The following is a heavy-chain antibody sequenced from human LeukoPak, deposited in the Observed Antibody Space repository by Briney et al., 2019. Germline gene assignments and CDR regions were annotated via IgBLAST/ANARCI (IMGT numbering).Heavy chain of an antibody. D-gene: IGHD2-8*01. V-gene: IGHV1-46*01. CDR2: INPSGGST. CDR1: GYTFTSYY. Sequence: ASVKVSCKASGYTFTSYYVHWVRQDPGQGLEWMGVINPSGGSTNYAQKFQGRVTLTEDTSTDTAYMELSSLRSEDTAVYYCATSLRYCTNGVCYSRWFDPWGQGTLVTVSS. CDR3: ATSLRYCTNGVCYSRWFDP. J-gene: IGHJ5*02.